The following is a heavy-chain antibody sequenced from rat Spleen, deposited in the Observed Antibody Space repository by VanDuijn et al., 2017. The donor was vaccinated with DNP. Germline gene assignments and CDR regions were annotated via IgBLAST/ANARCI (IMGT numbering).Heavy chain of an antibody. CDR3: TSNPHIRTAAPFDY. CDR1: GFIFRNYW. D-gene: IGHD3-8*01. J-gene: IGHJ2*01. Sequence: EVQLVESGGGPVQPGRSLKLSCVASGFIFRNYWMTWIRQAPGKGLEWVASIINTGYGTYYSDSVKGRFSISRDNTRSTLYLQVNSLRSDDTATYYCTSNPHIRTAAPFDYWGQGVMVTVSS. V-gene: IGHV5-31*01. CDR2: IINTGYGT.